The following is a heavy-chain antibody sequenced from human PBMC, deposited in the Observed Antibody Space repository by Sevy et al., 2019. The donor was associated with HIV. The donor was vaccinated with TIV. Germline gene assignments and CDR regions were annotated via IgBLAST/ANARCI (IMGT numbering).Heavy chain of an antibody. CDR1: GFTFSSYD. Sequence: GGSLRLSCAASGFTFSSYDMHWVRQAPGKGLEWVAVISYDGSNKYYADSVKGRFTISRDNSKNTLYLEMNSLRTEDMAVYYCARDQGAVVIVAATLFEYWGQGTLVTVSS. V-gene: IGHV3-30*04. CDR3: ARDQGAVVIVAATLFEY. D-gene: IGHD2-15*01. CDR2: ISYDGSNK. J-gene: IGHJ4*02.